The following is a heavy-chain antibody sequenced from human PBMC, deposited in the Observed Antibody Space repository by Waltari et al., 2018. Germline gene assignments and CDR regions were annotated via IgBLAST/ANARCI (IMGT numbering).Heavy chain of an antibody. CDR3: SAQEDTSGFGVFDV. CDR2: TVVGYKTP. Sequence: QRTLVQSGPEVKEPGASLKVSCQASGLKFSASVVQWVRQARGQRPEWLGGGVGRARGGGPGGVGGTVVGYKTPSYSDHLQHRITITRDMSTNTVHMELTSLRLDDTAVYYCSAQEDTSGFGVFDVWGQGTEVTVSS. D-gene: IGHD6-19*01. CDR1: GLKFSASV. V-gene: IGHV1-58*01. J-gene: IGHJ3*01.